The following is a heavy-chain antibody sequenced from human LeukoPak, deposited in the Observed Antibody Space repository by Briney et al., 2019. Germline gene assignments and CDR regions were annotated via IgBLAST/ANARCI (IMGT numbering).Heavy chain of an antibody. D-gene: IGHD3-16*01. CDR1: GDSISTYY. CDR3: ARGYAFFDY. CDR2: IYYSGST. Sequence: SETLSLTCTVSGDSISTYYWSWIRQPPGKGLEWIGYIYYSGSTNYNPSHKSRVTISVDTSKNQFSLKLSSVTTADTAVYYCARGYAFFDYWGQGTLVTVSS. J-gene: IGHJ4*02. V-gene: IGHV4-59*01.